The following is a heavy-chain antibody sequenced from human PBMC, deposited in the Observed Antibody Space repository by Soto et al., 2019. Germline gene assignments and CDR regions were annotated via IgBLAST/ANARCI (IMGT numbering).Heavy chain of an antibody. Sequence: QVQLVQSGAEVKKPGSSVKVSCKASGGTFSSYTISWVRQAPGQGLEWMGRIIPILGIANYAQKFQGRVTITAEKSTSTAYMELSSLRSEYTAVYYCARDRGLWVRGVIYWGQGTLVTVSS. CDR2: IIPILGIA. CDR3: ARDRGLWVRGVIY. V-gene: IGHV1-69*08. D-gene: IGHD3-10*01. CDR1: GGTFSSYT. J-gene: IGHJ4*02.